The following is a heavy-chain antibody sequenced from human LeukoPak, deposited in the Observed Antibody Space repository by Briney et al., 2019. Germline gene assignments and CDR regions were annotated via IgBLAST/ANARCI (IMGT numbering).Heavy chain of an antibody. D-gene: IGHD3-3*01. CDR1: GGSLSSYY. CDR2: FYTSGST. V-gene: IGHV4-4*07. J-gene: IGHJ3*02. Sequence: LGTPFPTLPVPGGSLSSYYWDLIRQPPREGPEWIWGFYTSGSTNYNPSLKSRVTMSVDTSKNQFSLKLSSVTAADTAVYYCARDYPGVVIGDDAFDIWGQGTMVTVSS. CDR3: ARDYPGVVIGDDAFDI.